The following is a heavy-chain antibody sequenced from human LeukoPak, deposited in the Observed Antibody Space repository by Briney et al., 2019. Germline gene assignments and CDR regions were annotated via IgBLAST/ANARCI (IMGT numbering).Heavy chain of an antibody. V-gene: IGHV3-23*01. D-gene: IGHD3-22*01. CDR1: GFTFSGNA. Sequence: GGFLRLSGVASGFTFSGNAMGWVGQSPGKGRRWVAMSVGTDSSYYADSVKGRLTIPRDHSKNPLYLEMNSLRAEDTPVYYCAKSRDSRALFDYWGQGTLVTVSS. J-gene: IGHJ4*02. CDR3: AKSRDSRALFDY. CDR2: MSVGTDSS.